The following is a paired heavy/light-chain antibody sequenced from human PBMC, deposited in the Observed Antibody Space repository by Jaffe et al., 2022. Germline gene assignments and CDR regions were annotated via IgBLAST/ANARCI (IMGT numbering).Light chain of an antibody. J-gene: IGLJ3*02. CDR2: TTN. CDR3: VLYVGSGIWM. CDR1: SGSVSTNNH. Sequence: QTVVTQEPSFSVSPGGTVTLTCGLSSGSVSTNNHPSWYQQTPGQAPRTLMYTTNTRSSGVPDRFSGSILGNKAALTITGAQADDESDYYCVLYVGSGIWMFGGGTRLTVL. V-gene: IGLV8-61*01.
Heavy chain of an antibody. CDR1: GFTFSSYG. V-gene: IGHV3-30*02. CDR3: AKRPVAGSGRSYYFDY. D-gene: IGHD6-19*01. CDR2: IQYDGSTK. J-gene: IGHJ4*02. Sequence: QVQLVESGGGVVQPGGSLRLSCAASGFTFSSYGMHWARQAPGKGLEWVAFIQYDGSTKYYADSVKGRFTISRDDSRNTLYLQLNSLTAEDTAVYYCAKRPVAGSGRSYYFDYWGLGTLVTVSS.